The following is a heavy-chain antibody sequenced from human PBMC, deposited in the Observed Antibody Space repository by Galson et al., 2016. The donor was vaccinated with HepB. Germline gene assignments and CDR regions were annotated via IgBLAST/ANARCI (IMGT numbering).Heavy chain of an antibody. J-gene: IGHJ4*02. CDR2: IDPSDSYT. D-gene: IGHD6-19*01. V-gene: IGHV5-10-1*01. Sequence: QCGAEVKKPGETLRISCMGSGYNCITYWISWVRQMLGKGLEWRGSIDPSDSYTNYSPSFQGHVTISTDRSISTAYLQWSSLKAPDTAIYYCAIRLYSSGSFDYWGQGTLVTVSS. CDR1: GYNCITYW. CDR3: AIRLYSSGSFDY.